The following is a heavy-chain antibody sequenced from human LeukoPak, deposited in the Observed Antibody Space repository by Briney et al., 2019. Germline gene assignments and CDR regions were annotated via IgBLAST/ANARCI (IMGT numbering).Heavy chain of an antibody. CDR2: ISTMSNYI. D-gene: IGHD5-12*01. Sequence: GGSLRLSCTTSGFTFSNFGMHWVRQAPGKGLEWVSSISTMSNYIFYGDSVKGRFTISRDNAKNSVYLQMNSLRPEDTAVYYCSRDRLGGLDLWGQGTLVTVSS. J-gene: IGHJ5*02. CDR1: GFTFSNFG. V-gene: IGHV3-21*01. CDR3: SRDRLGGLDL.